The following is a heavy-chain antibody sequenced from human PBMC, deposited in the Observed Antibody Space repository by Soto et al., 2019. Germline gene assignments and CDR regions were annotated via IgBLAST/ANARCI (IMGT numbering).Heavy chain of an antibody. V-gene: IGHV1-69*01. CDR3: ARSQGSSTSLEIYYYYYYGMDV. CDR2: IIPIPGTA. D-gene: IGHD2-2*01. Sequence: QVQLVQSGAEVKKPGSSVKVSCKASGGTFGSYAISWVRQAPGQGLEWMGGIIPIPGTANYAQKFQGRVTIAADESTSTAYMERSSQRSEDTAVYYCARSQGSSTSLEIYYYYYYGMDVWGQGTTVTVSS. J-gene: IGHJ6*02. CDR1: GGTFGSYA.